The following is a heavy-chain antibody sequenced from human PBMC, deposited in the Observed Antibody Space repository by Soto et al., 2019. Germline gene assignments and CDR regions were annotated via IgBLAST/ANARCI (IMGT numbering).Heavy chain of an antibody. CDR1: GGSITVAGGSFISHY. D-gene: IGHD5-12*01. CDR3: ASAGSRGYEHFDY. V-gene: IGHV4-59*08. Sequence: QVQLQESGPGLVKPSETLSLTCTVSGGSITVAGGSFISHYWSWIRQPPGKGLEWIGYVYHSGGTNYNPSLKSRVTMSVDTSKNQFSLGLSSVTAADTALYYCASAGSRGYEHFDYWGQGTLVTVSS. CDR2: VYHSGGT. J-gene: IGHJ4*02.